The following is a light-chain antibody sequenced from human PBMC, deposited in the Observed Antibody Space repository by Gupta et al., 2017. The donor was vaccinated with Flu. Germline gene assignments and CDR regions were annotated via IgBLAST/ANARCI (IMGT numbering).Light chain of an antibody. V-gene: IGKV3-11*01. CDR1: QSVANY. J-gene: IGKJ4*01. Sequence: EVVLTPSPATVSLFPGESATLSCRASQSVANYLAWYQQKPGQAPRLLIYDAVKRATGVPGRFSGSGAGTDFTLTITSLEPEDFAVYYCQSRSKWRLTFGGGTKVGLK. CDR3: QSRSKWRLT. CDR2: DAV.